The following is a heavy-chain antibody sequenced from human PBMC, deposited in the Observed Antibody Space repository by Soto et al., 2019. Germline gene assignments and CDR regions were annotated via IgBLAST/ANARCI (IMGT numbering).Heavy chain of an antibody. CDR1: GFTVSSNY. CDR3: ARESYYDFWSHYFDY. J-gene: IGHJ4*02. D-gene: IGHD3-3*01. V-gene: IGHV3-66*01. Sequence: GGSLRLSCSASGFTVSSNYMSWVRQAPGKGLEWVSVIYSGGSTYYADSVKGRFTISRDNSKNTLYLQVNSLRAEDTAVYYCARESYYDFWSHYFDYWGQGTLVTVSS. CDR2: IYSGGST.